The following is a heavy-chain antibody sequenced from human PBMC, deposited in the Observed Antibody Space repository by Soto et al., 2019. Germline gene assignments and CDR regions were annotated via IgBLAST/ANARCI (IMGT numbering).Heavy chain of an antibody. D-gene: IGHD2-2*01. Sequence: LRLSCAASGFTFSSYAMHWVRQAPGKGLEWVAVISYDGSNKYYADSVKGRFTISRDNSKNTLYLQMNSLRAEDTAVYYCARVGPIVLVPAANFDYWGQGTLVTVSS. J-gene: IGHJ4*02. CDR3: ARVGPIVLVPAANFDY. V-gene: IGHV3-30-3*01. CDR2: ISYDGSNK. CDR1: GFTFSSYA.